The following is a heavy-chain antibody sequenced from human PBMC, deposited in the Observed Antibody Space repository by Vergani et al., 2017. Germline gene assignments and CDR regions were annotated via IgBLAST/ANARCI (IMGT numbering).Heavy chain of an antibody. V-gene: IGHV1-18*01. Sequence: QVQLVQPGVEVKKPGASVKVSCKTSGYTFISYGISWVRQAPGQGLEWMGWISVNNGNTNYAQKFQGRVTITADESTSTAYMELSSLRSEDTAVYYCARGPLYYDFWSGYQTYYSYMDVWGKGTTVTVSS. CDR1: GYTFISYG. CDR3: ARGPLYYDFWSGYQTYYSYMDV. J-gene: IGHJ6*03. CDR2: ISVNNGNT. D-gene: IGHD3-3*01.